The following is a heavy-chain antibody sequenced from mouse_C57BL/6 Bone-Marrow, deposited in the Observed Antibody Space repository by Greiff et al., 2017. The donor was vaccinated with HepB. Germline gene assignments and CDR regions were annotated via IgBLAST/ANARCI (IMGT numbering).Heavy chain of an antibody. CDR1: GYSITSGYY. V-gene: IGHV3-6*01. CDR2: ISYDGSN. Sequence: EVHLVESGPGLVKPSQSLSLTCSVTGYSITSGYYWTWIRQFPGNKLEWMGYISYDGSNNYNPSLKNRISITRDTSKNQFFLKLNSVTTEDTATYYCARECKYYFDYWGQGTTLTVSS. J-gene: IGHJ2*01. CDR3: ARECKYYFDY.